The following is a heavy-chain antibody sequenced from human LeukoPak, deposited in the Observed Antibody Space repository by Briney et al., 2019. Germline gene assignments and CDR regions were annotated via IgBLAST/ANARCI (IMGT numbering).Heavy chain of an antibody. J-gene: IGHJ4*02. D-gene: IGHD6-19*01. Sequence: GGSLRLSCAASGFTFSTYCMSWVRQAPGKGLEWVANINQYGSEKYYVDSVRGRFTISKDNSKNTLYLQMNSLRAEDTAVYYCAKPSYNSGWFILYWGQGTLVTVSS. CDR1: GFTFSTYC. CDR3: AKPSYNSGWFILY. V-gene: IGHV3-7*03. CDR2: INQYGSEK.